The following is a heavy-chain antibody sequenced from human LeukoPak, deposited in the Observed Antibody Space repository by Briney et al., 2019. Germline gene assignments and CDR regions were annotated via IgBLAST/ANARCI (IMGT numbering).Heavy chain of an antibody. J-gene: IGHJ6*03. CDR2: INPNSGGT. CDR1: GYTFTGYY. Sequence: ASVKVSCKASGYTFTGYYMHWVRQAPGQGLEWMGWINPNSGGTNYAQKFQGRVTMTRDTSISTAYMELSRLRSDDTAVYYCARGIGSSGWFLAYYYYYYMDVWGKGTTVTVSS. V-gene: IGHV1-2*02. D-gene: IGHD6-19*01. CDR3: ARGIGSSGWFLAYYYYYYMDV.